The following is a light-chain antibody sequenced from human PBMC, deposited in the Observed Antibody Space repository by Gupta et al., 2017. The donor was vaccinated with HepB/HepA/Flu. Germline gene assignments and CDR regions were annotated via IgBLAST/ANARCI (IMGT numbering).Light chain of an antibody. J-gene: IGLJ2*01. CDR2: EDN. CDR3: QAWDSNTVV. CDR1: KLGDKY. V-gene: IGLV3-1*01. Sequence: SSALNQPHSASVSPGQTASITCSGDKLGDKYAYWYQQKPGQSPMLVIYEDNKRPSGIPERFSGSNSGNTATLTISGTQAMDEADYYCQAWDSNTVVFGGGTKLTVL.